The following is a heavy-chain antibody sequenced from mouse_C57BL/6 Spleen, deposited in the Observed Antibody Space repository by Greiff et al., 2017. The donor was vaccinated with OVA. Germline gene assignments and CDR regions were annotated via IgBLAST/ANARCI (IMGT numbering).Heavy chain of an antibody. Sequence: EVKLMESGPVLVKPGASVKMSCKASGYTFTDYYMNWVKQSHGKSLEWIGVINPYNGGTSYNQKFKGKATLTVDKSSSTAYMELNSLTSEDSAVYYCARGGYDCYYSYWGQGTTLTVSS. CDR2: INPYNGGT. V-gene: IGHV1-19*01. CDR1: GYTFTDYY. J-gene: IGHJ2*01. CDR3: ARGGYDCYYSY. D-gene: IGHD2-3*01.